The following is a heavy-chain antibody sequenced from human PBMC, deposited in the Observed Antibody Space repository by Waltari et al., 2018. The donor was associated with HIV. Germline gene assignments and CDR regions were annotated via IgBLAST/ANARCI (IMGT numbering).Heavy chain of an antibody. CDR2: IYYSGST. D-gene: IGHD2-15*01. CDR1: GGSISSSSYY. Sequence: QLQLQESGPGLVKPSETLSLTCTVSGGSISSSSYYWCWIRQPPGKGLEWIGSIYYSGSTYYNPSLKSRVTISVDTSKNQFSLKLSSVTAADTAVYYCARQAVAATSVYYGMDVWGQGTTVTVSS. J-gene: IGHJ6*02. V-gene: IGHV4-39*01. CDR3: ARQAVAATSVYYGMDV.